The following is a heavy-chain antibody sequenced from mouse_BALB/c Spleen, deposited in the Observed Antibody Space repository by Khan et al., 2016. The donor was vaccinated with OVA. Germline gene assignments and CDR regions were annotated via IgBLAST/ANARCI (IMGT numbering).Heavy chain of an antibody. CDR3: ARAYYGNYREAMDY. V-gene: IGHV2-6-7*01. J-gene: IGHJ4*01. D-gene: IGHD2-10*01. CDR2: IWGDGST. Sequence: QVQLKESGPGLVAPSQSLSITCTVSGFSLTGYGVNWVRQPPGKGLEWLGMIWGDGSTDYNSALKSRLSISKDNSKSQVFLKMNRLQTDDTAMYYCARAYYGNYREAMDYWGQGTSVTVSS. CDR1: GFSLTGYG.